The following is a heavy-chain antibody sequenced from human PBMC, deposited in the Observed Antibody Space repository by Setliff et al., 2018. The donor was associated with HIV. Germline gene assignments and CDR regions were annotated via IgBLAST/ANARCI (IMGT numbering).Heavy chain of an antibody. V-gene: IGHV3-33*01. CDR3: ARDIVGSRYFQH. CDR1: GFTFSSYG. J-gene: IGHJ1*01. D-gene: IGHD3-16*02. Sequence: PGGSLRLSCAASGFTFSSYGMHWVRQAPGRGLEFVAAIWSDGRNKYYADSVKGRFTISRDNSKNTLFLQMNSLRAEDTAIYYCARDIVGSRYFQHWGQGTLVTVSS. CDR2: IWSDGRNK.